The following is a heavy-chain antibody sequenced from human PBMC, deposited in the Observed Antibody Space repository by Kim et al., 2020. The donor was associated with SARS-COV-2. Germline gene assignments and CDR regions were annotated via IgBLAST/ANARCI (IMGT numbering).Heavy chain of an antibody. CDR2: IKQEGSEK. V-gene: IGHV3-7*01. CDR1: GFTFSSYW. J-gene: IGHJ6*02. CDR3: ERDGRDMGVISSAYYYYGMDV. D-gene: IGHD3-10*01. Sequence: GGSLRLSCAASGFTFSSYWMNWVRQAPGKGLEWVANIKQEGSEKYYVDSVNGRFTISRDDAKNSLYLQMNSLKAEDTAVYYCERDGRDMGVISSAYYYYGMDVWGPGTTVTVSS.